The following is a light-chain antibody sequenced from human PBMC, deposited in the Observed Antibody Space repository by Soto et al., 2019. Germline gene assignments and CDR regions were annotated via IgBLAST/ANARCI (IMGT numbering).Light chain of an antibody. V-gene: IGKV1-27*01. CDR3: QNYDSAPLT. Sequence: DIQMTQAPSSLSASVGDRVTITCRARQDISTYLAWYQQKPGQVPKLLISAAYTLQSGVPPRFSGSGSVTDFTLTISSLQPEDVATCYCQNYDSAPLTFGGGTKVEIK. J-gene: IGKJ4*01. CDR2: AAY. CDR1: QDISTY.